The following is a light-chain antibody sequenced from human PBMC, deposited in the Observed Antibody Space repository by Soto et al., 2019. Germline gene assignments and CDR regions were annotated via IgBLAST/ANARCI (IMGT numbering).Light chain of an antibody. V-gene: IGLV1-44*01. CDR3: AAWDDSLNGRYV. CDR2: SNN. CDR1: SSNIGSNT. Sequence: QSVLTQPPSASGTPGQRVTISCSGSSSNIGSNTVNWYQQLPGTAPKLLIYSNNQQPSGVPDRFSGSKSGTSASLAISGLQSEDEADYYCAAWDDSLNGRYVFGTGTKLTVL. J-gene: IGLJ1*01.